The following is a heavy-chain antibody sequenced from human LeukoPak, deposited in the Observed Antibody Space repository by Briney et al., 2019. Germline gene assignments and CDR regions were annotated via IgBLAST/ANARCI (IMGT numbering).Heavy chain of an antibody. CDR3: AGLQAHRPLDY. D-gene: IGHD5-24*01. V-gene: IGHV4-61*08. J-gene: IGHJ4*02. CDR1: GGSVSSNGYF. CDR2: IYNRGST. Sequence: SSETLSLTCTVSGGSVSSNGYFWNWIRQPPGKGLEWIGYIYNRGSTNYNPSLKSRVTISVDTSNNQFSLKLSSVTAADMAVYFCAGLQAHRPLDYWGQGTLVTVSS.